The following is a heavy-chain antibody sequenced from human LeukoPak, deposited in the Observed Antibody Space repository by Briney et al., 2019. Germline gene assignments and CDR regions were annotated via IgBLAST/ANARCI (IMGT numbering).Heavy chain of an antibody. J-gene: IGHJ4*02. CDR2: VTKTGNT. D-gene: IGHD1-26*01. Sequence: SETLSLTCTVSGCSLTTHYWAWLRQPPGKGLEWIGFVTKTGNTNYNPSLKSRATISVDTSKNTFSLKLSSVTAADTAVYFCARRGAPSKFYYFDSWGQGTLVTVSS. CDR3: ARRGAPSKFYYFDS. V-gene: IGHV4-59*08. CDR1: GCSLTTHY.